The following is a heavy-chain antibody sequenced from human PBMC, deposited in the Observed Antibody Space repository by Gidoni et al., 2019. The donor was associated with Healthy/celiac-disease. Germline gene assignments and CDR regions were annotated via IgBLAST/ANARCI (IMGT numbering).Heavy chain of an antibody. CDR3: AKDIGSSGYYGLRD. CDR1: GFHLDDYA. Sequence: EVQLVESGGGLVQPGRSLRLSCAPSGFHLDDYAMHWVRQAPGKGLEWVSGISWNSGSIGYAESVKGRFTIYRDNAKNSLYLQMNSLRAEDTALYYCAKDIGSSGYYGLRDWGQGTLVTVSS. D-gene: IGHD3-22*01. CDR2: ISWNSGSI. V-gene: IGHV3-9*01. J-gene: IGHJ4*02.